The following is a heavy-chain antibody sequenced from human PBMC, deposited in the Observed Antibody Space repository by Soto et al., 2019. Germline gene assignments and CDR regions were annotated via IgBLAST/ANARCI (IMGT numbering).Heavy chain of an antibody. Sequence: PSEPLTHTCSVSGGSISSSSHDWGWIRQPPGKGLEWIGSIYYSGSTYYNPSLKSRVTISVDASKNQFSLKLSSVTAADTAVYYCARSVFPWGQGTLDTVSS. CDR2: IYYSGST. CDR1: GGSISSSSHD. V-gene: IGHV4-39*07. CDR3: ARSVFP. J-gene: IGHJ5*02.